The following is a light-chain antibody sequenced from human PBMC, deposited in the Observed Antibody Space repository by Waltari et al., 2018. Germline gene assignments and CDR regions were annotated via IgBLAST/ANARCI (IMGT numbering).Light chain of an antibody. J-gene: IGKJ3*01. V-gene: IGKV3-20*01. CDR1: QSVTSGY. CDR3: QQYGRSPIT. CDR2: GAS. Sequence: EIVLTQSPGTLSLSPGERATLSCRASQSVTSGYLSWYQQKPGPAPRLLIYGASRRAIGIPDRFSGSGSGTDFTLTISRLEPEDVAVYYCQQYGRSPITFGPGTKVEIK.